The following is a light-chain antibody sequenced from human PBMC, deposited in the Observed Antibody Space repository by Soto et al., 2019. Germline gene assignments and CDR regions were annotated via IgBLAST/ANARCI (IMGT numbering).Light chain of an antibody. Sequence: QSVLTQPPSASGSPGQSITISCTGTSSDVGGFNYVSWHQQHPGKAPKVIIYEVTKRPSGVPDRFSRSKSANTASLTVSGLQAEDEADYYCSSYAGSNNPLFVFGTGTKVTVL. V-gene: IGLV2-8*01. CDR2: EVT. J-gene: IGLJ1*01. CDR1: SSDVGGFNY. CDR3: SSYAGSNNPLFV.